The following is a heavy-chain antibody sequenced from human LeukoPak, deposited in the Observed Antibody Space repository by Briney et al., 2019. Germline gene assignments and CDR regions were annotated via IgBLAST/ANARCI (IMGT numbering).Heavy chain of an antibody. CDR2: FYISENT. CDR3: ARSSYGHIDH. CDR1: GGSMSSYY. J-gene: IGHJ4*02. Sequence: SETLSLTCTVSGGSMSSYYWSWIRQPAGKGLEWIGRFYISENTKRYRPSLQTRVTVSPDTSKNQFSLKLNSLTAADTAVYYCARSSYGHIDHWGQGILVTVSS. D-gene: IGHD3-16*01. V-gene: IGHV4-4*07.